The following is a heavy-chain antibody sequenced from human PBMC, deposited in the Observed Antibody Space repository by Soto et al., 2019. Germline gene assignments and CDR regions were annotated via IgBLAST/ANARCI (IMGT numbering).Heavy chain of an antibody. D-gene: IGHD5-12*01. CDR2: MDYSGTT. CDR1: GGSITSYNHY. Sequence: SETLSLTCAVSGGSITSYNHYWTWIRQAPGKGLECIGYMDYSGTTNYSPSLQGRVTISVDKSKNQFSLSLTSVAAADPAVYYCARGSRGPRSFDPWGQGALLTVSS. J-gene: IGHJ5*02. CDR3: ARGSRGPRSFDP. V-gene: IGHV4-30-4*01.